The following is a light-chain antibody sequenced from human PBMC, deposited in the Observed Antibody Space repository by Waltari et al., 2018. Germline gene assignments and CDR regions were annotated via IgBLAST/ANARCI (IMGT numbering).Light chain of an antibody. CDR3: QQYNNWPPT. CDR2: GAS. V-gene: IGKV3-15*01. Sequence: EIVMTQSPATLSVSPGERAPLSCRASQSVSSNLAWYQKKPGQAPRLLIYGASTRATGIPARFSGSGSGTEFTLTISSLQSEDFAVYYCQQYNNWPPTFGQGTKVEIK. J-gene: IGKJ1*01. CDR1: QSVSSN.